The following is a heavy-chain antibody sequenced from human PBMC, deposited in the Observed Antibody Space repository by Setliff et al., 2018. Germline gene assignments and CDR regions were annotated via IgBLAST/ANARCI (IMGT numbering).Heavy chain of an antibody. J-gene: IGHJ4*02. Sequence: PGGSLRLSCAVSGFIFSNYGLHWVRQAPGKGLEWVAFIRDAGSNKYYADSVRGRFTISRDNSKDTLYLQMSSLRAEDTAVYYCARDFSPSGSYFPDYWGQGTLVTVSS. D-gene: IGHD1-26*01. CDR2: IRDAGSNK. CDR3: ARDFSPSGSYFPDY. CDR1: GFIFSNYG. V-gene: IGHV3-30*02.